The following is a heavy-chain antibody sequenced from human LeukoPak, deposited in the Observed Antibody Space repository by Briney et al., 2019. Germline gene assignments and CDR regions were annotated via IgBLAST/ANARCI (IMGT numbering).Heavy chain of an antibody. D-gene: IGHD1-1*01. Sequence: SVKVSCKASGGTFSSYAISWVRQAPGQGLEWMGRIIPILGIANYAQKFQGRVTITADKSTSTAYMELSSLRSEDTAVYYCARWTTGTTSGFDPWGQGTLVTVSS. CDR2: IIPILGIA. CDR1: GGTFSSYA. J-gene: IGHJ5*02. V-gene: IGHV1-69*04. CDR3: ARWTTGTTSGFDP.